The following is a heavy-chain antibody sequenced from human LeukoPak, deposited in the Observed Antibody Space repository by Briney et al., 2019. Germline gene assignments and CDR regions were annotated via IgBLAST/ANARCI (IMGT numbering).Heavy chain of an antibody. J-gene: IGHJ4*02. CDR3: ARHAGDSSGYYYPYFDS. CDR1: GYSFTSYW. V-gene: IGHV5-51*01. D-gene: IGHD3-22*01. CDR2: IYPGNSDT. Sequence: GEALQISCKGSGYSFTSYWIGWVRQMPGKGLEWMGIIYPGNSDTRYSPSFQGQVTISADKSINTAYLQWSSLKASDTAMYYCARHAGDSSGYYYPYFDSWGQGTLVTVSS.